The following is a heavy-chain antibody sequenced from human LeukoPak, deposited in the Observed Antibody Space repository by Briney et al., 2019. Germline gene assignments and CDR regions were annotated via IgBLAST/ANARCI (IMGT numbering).Heavy chain of an antibody. CDR1: GFRLTNHG. V-gene: IGHV3-30*02. D-gene: IGHD3-10*01. CDR3: AKAPDYYGSGSYYKTRYYYYYMDV. J-gene: IGHJ6*03. Sequence: GGSLRLSCAASGFRLTNHGMHWVRQAPGKGLEWVAFIRYDGSNKYYADSVKGRFTISRDNSKNTLYLQMNSLRAEDTAVYYCAKAPDYYGSGSYYKTRYYYYYMDVWGKGTTVTVSS. CDR2: IRYDGSNK.